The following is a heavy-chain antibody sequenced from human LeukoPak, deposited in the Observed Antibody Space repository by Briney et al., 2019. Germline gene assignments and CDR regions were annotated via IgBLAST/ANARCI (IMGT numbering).Heavy chain of an antibody. V-gene: IGHV1-69*04. CDR3: ARDDYDSSGYYGWFDP. CDR1: GGTFSSYT. CDR2: IIPILGIA. D-gene: IGHD3-22*01. J-gene: IGHJ5*02. Sequence: SVKVSCKASGGTFSSYTISWVRQAPGQGLEWMGRIIPILGIANYAQKFQGRVTITADKSTSTAYMELSSLRSEDTAVHYCARDDYDSSGYYGWFDPWGQGTLVTVSS.